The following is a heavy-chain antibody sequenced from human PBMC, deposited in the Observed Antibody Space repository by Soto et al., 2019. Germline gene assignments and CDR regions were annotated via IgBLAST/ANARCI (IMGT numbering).Heavy chain of an antibody. CDR1: GFSLTTSGVG. CDR2: IYWDVAK. V-gene: IGHV2-5*02. Sequence: QITLNESGPMPVNPRQTLTLSCTFSGFSLTTSGVGVGWIRQSPGKAPEWLALIYWDVAKRYSPSLKSRLTIPKDTTKNTVVLTMAHFDPADTGTYYCAHRVLRTVFGLVTTTATYFDFWGQGTPVAFSS. J-gene: IGHJ4*02. CDR3: AHRVLRTVFGLVTTTATYFDF. D-gene: IGHD3-3*01.